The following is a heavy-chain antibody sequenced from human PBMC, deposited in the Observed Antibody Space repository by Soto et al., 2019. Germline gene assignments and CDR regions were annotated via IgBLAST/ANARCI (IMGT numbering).Heavy chain of an antibody. CDR3: ARHIRAVAGLDY. V-gene: IGHV4-31*03. D-gene: IGHD6-19*01. CDR2: IYYSGST. CDR1: RGSLSPRIFS. J-gene: IGHJ4*02. Sequence: PPETMSLTCTVPRGSLSPRIFSWTWIRQHPGKGLEWIGYIYYSGSTYYKPSLKSRVTISVDTSKNQLSLKLSSVTAADTAVYYCARHIRAVAGLDYWGQG.